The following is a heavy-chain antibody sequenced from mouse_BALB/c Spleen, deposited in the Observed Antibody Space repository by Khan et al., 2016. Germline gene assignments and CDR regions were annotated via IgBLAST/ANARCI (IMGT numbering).Heavy chain of an antibody. J-gene: IGHJ2*01. CDR1: GYTFPSYW. CDR2: INPSTGYT. CDR3: ARRRDGLDY. D-gene: IGHD2-3*01. Sequence: QVQLQQSGAELAKPGASVKMSCKASGYTFPSYWMHWVKQRPGQGLEWIGYINPSTGYTEYNQKFKDKATLTADKSSSTAYMQLSSLTSEDSAVYYCARRRDGLDYWGQGTTLTVSS. V-gene: IGHV1-7*01.